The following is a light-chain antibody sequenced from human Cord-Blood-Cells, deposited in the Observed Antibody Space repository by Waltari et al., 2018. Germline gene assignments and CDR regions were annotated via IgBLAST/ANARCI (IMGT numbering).Light chain of an antibody. CDR1: QSISSY. V-gene: IGKV1-39*01. J-gene: IGKJ1*01. Sequence: LSASVGDRVTITCRASQSISSYLNWYQQKPGKAPKLLIYAASSLQSGVPSRFSGSGSGTDFTLTISSLQPEDFATYYCQQSYSTPPWTFGQGTKVEIK. CDR3: QQSYSTPPWT. CDR2: AAS.